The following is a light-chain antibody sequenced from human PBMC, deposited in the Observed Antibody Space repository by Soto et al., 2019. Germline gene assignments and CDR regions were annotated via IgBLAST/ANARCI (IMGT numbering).Light chain of an antibody. Sequence: DIQMTQSPSTLSASVGDRVTVTCRASQSIIKWLAWYQQKPGKAPKLLIYDASSLESGVPSRFSGSGSGTEFTLTIAGLQPDDFATYYCQQYSSYPLTFGGGTKVDIK. V-gene: IGKV1-5*01. CDR1: QSIIKW. J-gene: IGKJ4*01. CDR2: DAS. CDR3: QQYSSYPLT.